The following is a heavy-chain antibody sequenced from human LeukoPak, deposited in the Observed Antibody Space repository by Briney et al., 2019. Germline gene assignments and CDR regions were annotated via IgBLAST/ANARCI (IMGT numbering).Heavy chain of an antibody. CDR2: LIENGGTK. Sequence: PGGSLRLSCVASGFTFSSHAMSWVRQAPGKGLEFVSGLIENGGTKYYADSVRGRFTSSRDSSKNTLSLQMNSLRAEDTAVYYCAQASLRFFDWSPDSWGQGTLVTVSS. J-gene: IGHJ4*02. CDR3: AQASLRFFDWSPDS. CDR1: GFTFSSHA. V-gene: IGHV3-23*01. D-gene: IGHD3-9*01.